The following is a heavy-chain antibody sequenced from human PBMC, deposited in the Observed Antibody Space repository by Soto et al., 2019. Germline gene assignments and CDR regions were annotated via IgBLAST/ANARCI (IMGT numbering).Heavy chain of an antibody. V-gene: IGHV4-59*01. CDR3: ARDSEEEWAMDI. D-gene: IGHD2-2*01. J-gene: IGHJ3*02. CDR2: IYDSGST. Sequence: QVQLQESGPGLVKPSETLSLTCTVSGGSISSYYWSWIRQPPGKGLEWIGYIYDSGSTNYNPSLKRRGTKSGDTSKNQFSLKLSSVTAADTAGYYGARDSEEEWAMDIGGQGTMVTVSS. CDR1: GGSISSYY.